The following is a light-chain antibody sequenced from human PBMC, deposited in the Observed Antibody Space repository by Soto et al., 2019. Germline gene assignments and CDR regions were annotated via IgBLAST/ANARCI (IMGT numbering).Light chain of an antibody. CDR2: KAT. CDR3: QQYKSYSVT. J-gene: IGKJ5*01. Sequence: DIPVTQSPSTLSASVGDRVTITCRATESISNWLAWYQQKPGKAPKLLIYKATSLESGVPSRFIGSGSGTEFTLTISSLQPDDFATYFCQQYKSYSVTFGPGTRLEI. CDR1: ESISNW. V-gene: IGKV1-5*03.